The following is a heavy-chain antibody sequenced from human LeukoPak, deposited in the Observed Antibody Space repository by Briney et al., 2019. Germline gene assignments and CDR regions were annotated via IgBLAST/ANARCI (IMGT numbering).Heavy chain of an antibody. CDR1: GFTFSSYW. CDR2: IKQDGSEK. J-gene: IGHJ4*02. V-gene: IGHV3-7*01. CDR3: ARGNIVVVPAAYSY. Sequence: GGSLRLSCAASGFTFSSYWMSWVRQAPGKGLEWVANIKQDGSEKYYVDSVKGRFTISRDNAKNSLYLQMNSLRAEDTAVYYCARGNIVVVPAAYSYWGQGTLVTVS. D-gene: IGHD2-2*01.